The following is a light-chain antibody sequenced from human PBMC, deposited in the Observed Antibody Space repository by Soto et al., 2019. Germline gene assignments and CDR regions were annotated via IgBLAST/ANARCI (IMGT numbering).Light chain of an antibody. Sequence: VLTQSPGAVSLTTGERATLSCRASQSVSSSYLAWYQQKPGQAPRLLIYGASSRATGIPDRFSGSGSGTDFTLTISRLEPEDFAVYYCQQYNNWPQTFGQGTKVDNK. J-gene: IGKJ1*01. CDR3: QQYNNWPQT. V-gene: IGKV3-20*01. CDR1: QSVSSSY. CDR2: GAS.